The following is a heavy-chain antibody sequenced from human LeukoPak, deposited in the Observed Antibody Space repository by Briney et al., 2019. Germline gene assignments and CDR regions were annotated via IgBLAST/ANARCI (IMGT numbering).Heavy chain of an antibody. D-gene: IGHD6-13*01. V-gene: IGHV3-23*01. CDR2: ISGSGAST. CDR1: GFTLSTNA. CDR3: ARAGIAAAGPLYYFDY. J-gene: IGHJ4*02. Sequence: PGGSLRLSCLTSGFTLSTNAMSWVRQAPGKGLEWISGISGSGASTYYADSVKGRFTISRDNAKNLLYLQMNSLRAEDTAVYYCARAGIAAAGPLYYFDYWGQGTLVTVSS.